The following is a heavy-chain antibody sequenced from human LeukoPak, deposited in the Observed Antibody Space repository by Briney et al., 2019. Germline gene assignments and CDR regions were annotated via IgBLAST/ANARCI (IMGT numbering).Heavy chain of an antibody. D-gene: IGHD5-12*01. CDR1: GFTFSNYA. J-gene: IGHJ4*02. Sequence: PRGSLRLSCAASGFTFSNYAMTWVRQAPGKGRQWVSAITGSGGNTYYADSVRGRFAIYRDNSNNTLYLQKNSLRAEHTAVYYCATLPRWPTGYSGYGGEDYWGRGTLVTVSS. V-gene: IGHV3-23*01. CDR3: ATLPRWPTGYSGYGGEDY. CDR2: ITGSGGNT.